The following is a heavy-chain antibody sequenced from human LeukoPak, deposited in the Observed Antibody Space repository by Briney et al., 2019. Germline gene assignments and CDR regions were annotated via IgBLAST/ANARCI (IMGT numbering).Heavy chain of an antibody. D-gene: IGHD6-19*01. V-gene: IGHV3-23*01. J-gene: IGHJ4*02. CDR2: ISGSGGST. CDR1: RFTFSSYA. Sequence: PGGSLRLSCTASRFTFSSYAMSWVRQAPAKGLEWVSAISGSGGSTYYADSVKGRFTISRDNSKNTLYLQMNSLRAEDTAVYYCAKFLGRQWLVHFDYWGQGTLVTVSS. CDR3: AKFLGRQWLVHFDY.